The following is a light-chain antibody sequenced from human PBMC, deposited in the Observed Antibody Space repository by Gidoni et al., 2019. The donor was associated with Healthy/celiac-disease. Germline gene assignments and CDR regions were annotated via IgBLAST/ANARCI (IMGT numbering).Light chain of an antibody. V-gene: IGKV1-39*01. CDR1: QSISSY. CDR2: AAS. Sequence: DIQMTQSPSSLSASVGDRVTITCRASQSISSYLNWYQQKPGKAPKLLIYAASSLQSRVPSRFSGRGSGKDFTLTSSSLQPEDVATYYCQQSYSTTWTFGQGTKVEIK. CDR3: QQSYSTTWT. J-gene: IGKJ1*01.